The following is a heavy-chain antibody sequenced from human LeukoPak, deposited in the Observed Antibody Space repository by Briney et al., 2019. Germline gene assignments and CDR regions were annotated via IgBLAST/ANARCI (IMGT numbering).Heavy chain of an antibody. CDR3: ARDKTQDYSFDY. CDR2: ISAYNGNT. V-gene: IGHV1-18*01. J-gene: IGHJ4*02. Sequence: ASVEVSCKASGYTFTSYGISWVRQAPGQGLEWMGWISAYNGNTNYAQKLQGRVTMTTDISTSTAYMELRSLRSDDTAVYYCARDKTQDYSFDYWGQGTLVTVSS. D-gene: IGHD4-11*01. CDR1: GYTFTSYG.